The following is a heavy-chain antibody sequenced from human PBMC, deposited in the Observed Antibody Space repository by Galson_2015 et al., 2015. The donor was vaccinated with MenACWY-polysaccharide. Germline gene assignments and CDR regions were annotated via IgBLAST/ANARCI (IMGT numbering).Heavy chain of an antibody. V-gene: IGHV1-8*01. CDR2: MNPNSGNT. D-gene: IGHD3-22*01. CDR1: RYTFIGYD. CDR3: TSSISYYNPSAYYPVDY. J-gene: IGHJ4*02. Sequence: SVTVSCKASRYTFIGYDINWVRQATGQGLEWMGWMNPNSGNTGYAQKFQGRVTMTRDTSISTAYMELSSLSSEDTALYYCTSSISYYNPSAYYPVDYWGQGSLGTAAS.